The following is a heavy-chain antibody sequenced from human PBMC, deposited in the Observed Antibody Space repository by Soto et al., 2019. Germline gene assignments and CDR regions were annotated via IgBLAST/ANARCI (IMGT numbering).Heavy chain of an antibody. D-gene: IGHD2-15*01. CDR2: IRNKANSYTT. Sequence: EVQVVESGGGLVQPGGSLRLSCAAFGFPFSDHYMDWVRQAPGKGLEWVGRIRNKANSYTTEYAASVRGRFTVSRDDSKTSLFLQRNSLTTADTAVYYCIREGFCNGGNCYSSYLDFWGQGTLVTVSS. CDR1: GFPFSDHY. CDR3: IREGFCNGGNCYSSYLDF. J-gene: IGHJ4*02. V-gene: IGHV3-72*01.